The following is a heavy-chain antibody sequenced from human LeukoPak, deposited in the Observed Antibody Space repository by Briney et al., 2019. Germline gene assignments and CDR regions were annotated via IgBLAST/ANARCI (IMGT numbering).Heavy chain of an antibody. CDR3: ARDVGATYYYGSGSYYGMDV. Sequence: GGSLRPSCAASGFTFSSYAMSWVRQAPGKGLEWVSAISGSGGSTYYADSVKGRFTISRHNSKNTLYLQMNSLRAEDTAVYYCARDVGATYYYGSGSYYGMDVWGQGTTVTVSS. CDR2: ISGSGGST. D-gene: IGHD3-10*01. V-gene: IGHV3-23*01. J-gene: IGHJ6*02. CDR1: GFTFSSYA.